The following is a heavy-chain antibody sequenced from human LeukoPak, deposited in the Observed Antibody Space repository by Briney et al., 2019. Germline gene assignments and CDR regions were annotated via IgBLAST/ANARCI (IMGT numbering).Heavy chain of an antibody. CDR2: IYYNKSN. J-gene: IGHJ5*02. CDR1: GGSISSYY. D-gene: IGHD2-2*01. V-gene: IGHV4-59*08. Sequence: SETLSLTCIVSGGSISSYYWSWIRQPPGKGLEWLGYIYYNKSNNYNPSLKSRVTISVDTSKNQFSLKLSSVTAADTAVYYCARQVVVVPTAMSWFDPWGQGTLVTVSS. CDR3: ARQVVVVPTAMSWFDP.